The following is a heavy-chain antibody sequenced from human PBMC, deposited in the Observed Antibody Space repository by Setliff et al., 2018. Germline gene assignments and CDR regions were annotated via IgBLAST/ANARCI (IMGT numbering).Heavy chain of an antibody. CDR2: TFYSGST. Sequence: SETLSLTCTVSGGSISSSYWGWIRQPPGKGLEWIGSTFYSGSTYYNPSLKSRVSISVDTSKNQFSLRLSSVTAADTAVYYCARHHAQYYSDSSGYFYEDWYFDLWGRGTLVTVSS. J-gene: IGHJ2*01. V-gene: IGHV4-39*01. CDR1: GGSISSSY. D-gene: IGHD3-22*01. CDR3: ARHHAQYYSDSSGYFYEDWYFDL.